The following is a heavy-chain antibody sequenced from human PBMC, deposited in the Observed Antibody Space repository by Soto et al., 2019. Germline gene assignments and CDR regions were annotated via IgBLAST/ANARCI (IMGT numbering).Heavy chain of an antibody. CDR2: MSHSGGT. D-gene: IGHD1-1*01. CDR1: GGFVSSGSYY. CDR3: ARVERGTATTVVDAFDI. Sequence: QVQLQQWGAGLLKPSETLSLTCAVYGGFVSSGSYYWSWIRQPPGKGLEWIGEMSHSGGTHFNPSLTTRVTIPVDTSKNQFSRKMSAVTAADTALYYCARVERGTATTVVDAFDIWGPGTMVTVSS. J-gene: IGHJ3*02. V-gene: IGHV4-34*01.